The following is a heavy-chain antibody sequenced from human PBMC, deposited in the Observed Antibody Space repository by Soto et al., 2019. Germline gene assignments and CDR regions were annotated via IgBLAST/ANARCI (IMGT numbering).Heavy chain of an antibody. V-gene: IGHV3-11*01. CDR2: ISSSGSTI. Sequence: QVQLVESGGGLVKPGGSLRLSCAASGFTFSDYYMSWIRQAPGKGLEWVSYISSSGSTIYYADSGKGQFTTSRDNAKNSSCLQMKSRGAEDPAVYYCARGVGGAPRTSYYSMDVWGKGTTVTVSS. CDR3: ARGVGGAPRTSYYSMDV. CDR1: GFTFSDYY. J-gene: IGHJ6*03. D-gene: IGHD1-26*01.